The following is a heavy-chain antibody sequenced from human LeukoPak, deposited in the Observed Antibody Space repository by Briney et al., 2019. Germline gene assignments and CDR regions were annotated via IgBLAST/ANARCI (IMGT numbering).Heavy chain of an antibody. CDR3: AREPLWLGELLPDY. CDR1: GGSISSSNW. J-gene: IGHJ4*02. D-gene: IGHD3-10*01. Sequence: SETLSLTCAVSGGSISSSNWWSWVRQPPGKGLEWIGEIYHSGSTNYNPSLKSRVTISVDKSKNQFSLKLSSVTAADTAVYYCAREPLWLGELLPDYWGQGTLVTVSS. V-gene: IGHV4-4*02. CDR2: IYHSGST.